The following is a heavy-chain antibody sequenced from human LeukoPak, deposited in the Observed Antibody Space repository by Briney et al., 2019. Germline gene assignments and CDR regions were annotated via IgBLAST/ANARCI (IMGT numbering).Heavy chain of an antibody. CDR3: AKRAVTTFSSGFHY. CDR2: ISGIGVAT. CDR1: GFTFCSYA. D-gene: IGHD4-17*01. V-gene: IGHV3-23*01. Sequence: QTGGSLRLSCAASGFTFCSYAMTWVRRAPGKGLEWVSVISGIGVATYYADSVKGRFTISRDNSKNTLYLQMNSLRAEDTAVYYCAKRAVTTFSSGFHYWGQGTLVTVSS. J-gene: IGHJ4*02.